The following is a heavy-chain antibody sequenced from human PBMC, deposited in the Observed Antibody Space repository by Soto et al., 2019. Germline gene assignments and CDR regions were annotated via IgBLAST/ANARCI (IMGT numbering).Heavy chain of an antibody. CDR3: ASGYYYDSSGYYYGMDV. D-gene: IGHD3-22*01. Sequence: ASVTVSCQASGYTFTSYGISWVRQAPGQGLEWMGWISAYNGNTNYAQKLQGRVTMTTDTSTSTAYMELRSLRSDDTAVYYCASGYYYDSSGYYYGMDVWGQGTTVTVSS. CDR2: ISAYNGNT. V-gene: IGHV1-18*01. CDR1: GYTFTSYG. J-gene: IGHJ6*02.